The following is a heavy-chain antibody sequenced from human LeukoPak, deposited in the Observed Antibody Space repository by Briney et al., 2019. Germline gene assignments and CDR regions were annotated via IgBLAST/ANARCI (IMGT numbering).Heavy chain of an antibody. CDR1: GFTFSSYW. V-gene: IGHV3-74*01. D-gene: IGHD3-16*01. J-gene: IGHJ4*02. CDR3: ASWGASDY. CDR2: INSDGSTT. Sequence: GGSLRLSCAASGFTFSSYWMHWVRQAPGKGLVWVSHINSDGSTTNYADSVKGRFTISRDNPKNTLYLQMNSLRAEDTAVYYCASWGASDYWGQGTLVTVSS.